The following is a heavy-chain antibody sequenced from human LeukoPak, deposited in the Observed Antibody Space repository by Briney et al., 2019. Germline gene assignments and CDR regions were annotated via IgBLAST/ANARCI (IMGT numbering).Heavy chain of an antibody. CDR2: IYSGGST. V-gene: IGHV3-53*01. Sequence: GGSLRLSCAASGFTAIGNYRSWVRQAPGKGLEWVSVIYSGGSTYYADSVKGRFTISRDNSKNTPYLQMNSLRAEDTAVYYCASGSGSYRTPYYYMDVWGTGTTVTVSS. CDR3: ASGSGSYRTPYYYMDV. J-gene: IGHJ6*03. D-gene: IGHD3-10*01. CDR1: GFTAIGNY.